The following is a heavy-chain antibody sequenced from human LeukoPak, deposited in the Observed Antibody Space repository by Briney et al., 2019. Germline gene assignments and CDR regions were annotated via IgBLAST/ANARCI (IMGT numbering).Heavy chain of an antibody. CDR3: AREEREYCGGDCDDAFDI. V-gene: IGHV1-69*13. CDR2: IIPIFGTA. CDR1: GGTFISYA. J-gene: IGHJ3*02. Sequence: ASVKVSCKASGGTFISYAISWVRQAPGQGLEWMGRIIPIFGTANYAQKFQGRVTITADESTSTAYMELSSLRSEDTAVYYCAREEREYCGGDCDDAFDIWGQGTMVTVSS. D-gene: IGHD2-21*02.